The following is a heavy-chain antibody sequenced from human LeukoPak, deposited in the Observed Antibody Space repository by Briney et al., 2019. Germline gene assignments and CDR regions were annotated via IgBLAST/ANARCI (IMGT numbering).Heavy chain of an antibody. D-gene: IGHD6-13*01. V-gene: IGHV1-18*01. Sequence: GASVKVSCKASGYTFTSYGISWVRQAPGQGREWMGWISAYNGNTNYAQKLQGRVTMTTDTSTSTAYMELRSLRSDDTAVYYCARRLAAAGTGYFDYWGQGTLVTVSS. J-gene: IGHJ4*02. CDR3: ARRLAAAGTGYFDY. CDR1: GYTFTSYG. CDR2: ISAYNGNT.